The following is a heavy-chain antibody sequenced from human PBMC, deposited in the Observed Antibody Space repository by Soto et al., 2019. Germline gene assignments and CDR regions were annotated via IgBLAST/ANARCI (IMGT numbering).Heavy chain of an antibody. CDR2: ISAYNGNT. J-gene: IGHJ4*02. D-gene: IGHD5-18*01. V-gene: IGHV1-18*01. Sequence: ASVKVSCKASGYTFTSYSISWVRQAPGQGLEWMGWISAYNGNTNYAQKLQGRVTMTTDTSTSTAYMELRSLRSDDTAVYYCARVKYSYGYWAFDYWGQGTLVTVSS. CDR3: ARVKYSYGYWAFDY. CDR1: GYTFTSYS.